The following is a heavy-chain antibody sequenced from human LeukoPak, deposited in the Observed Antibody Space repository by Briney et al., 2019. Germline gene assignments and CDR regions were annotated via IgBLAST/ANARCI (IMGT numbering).Heavy chain of an antibody. J-gene: IGHJ4*02. CDR3: ARGRYGGGWYDY. CDR2: IYYTGST. D-gene: IGHD6-19*01. V-gene: IGHV4-59*01. CDR1: GGSIDTYY. Sequence: PSETLSLTCTVSGGSIDTYYWTWIRQPPGKGLEYIAYIYYTGSTDYNPSFKSRVRMSLDTSKSQFSLVLNSVTAADTAVYYCARGRYGGGWYDYWGQGTLVTVSS.